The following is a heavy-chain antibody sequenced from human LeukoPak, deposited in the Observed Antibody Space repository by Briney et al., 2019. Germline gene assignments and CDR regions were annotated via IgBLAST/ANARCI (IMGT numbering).Heavy chain of an antibody. J-gene: IGHJ4*02. Sequence: PGGSLRLSCAASGFAFSDYYMSCIRQAPGKGLEWLSYISSTSSFTNYADSVKGRFTISRDNAKNSLYLQMNSLRAEDTAVYYCARGTAAGRREFNFDYWGQGTLVTVSS. CDR1: GFAFSDYY. V-gene: IGHV3-11*05. CDR3: ARGTAAGRREFNFDY. D-gene: IGHD6-13*01. CDR2: ISSTSSFT.